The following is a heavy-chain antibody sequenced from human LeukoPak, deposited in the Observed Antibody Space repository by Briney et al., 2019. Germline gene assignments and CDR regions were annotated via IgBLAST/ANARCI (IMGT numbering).Heavy chain of an antibody. V-gene: IGHV3-23*01. CDR3: AKAPSCSGGSCYSFWFDP. CDR2: ISGSGGST. CDR1: GFTFSSDA. D-gene: IGHD2-15*01. Sequence: GGSLRLSCIGTGFTFSSDAMGWVRQAPGKGLEWVSGISGSGGSTYYADSVKGRFTISRDNSKNTLYLQMNSLRAEDTAVYYCAKAPSCSGGSCYSFWFDPWGQGTLVTVSS. J-gene: IGHJ5*02.